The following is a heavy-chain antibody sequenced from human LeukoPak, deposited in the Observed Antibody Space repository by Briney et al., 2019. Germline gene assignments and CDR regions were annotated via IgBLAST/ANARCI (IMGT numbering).Heavy chain of an antibody. D-gene: IGHD6-13*01. Sequence: GGSLRLSCSASGFIISDYAMHWVRQAPGKGLEYVSGISANGGRTYYADSVKGRFTISRDTSKNTLYLQVSSLRDDDTAMYHCVKDLYKGDSASWCFFHYWGQGTLVTVSS. CDR2: ISANGGRT. CDR3: VKDLYKGDSASWCFFHY. V-gene: IGHV3-64D*06. J-gene: IGHJ4*02. CDR1: GFIISDYA.